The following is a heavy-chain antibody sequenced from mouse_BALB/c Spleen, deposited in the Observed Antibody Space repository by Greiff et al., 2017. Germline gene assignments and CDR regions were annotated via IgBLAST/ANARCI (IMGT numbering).Heavy chain of an antibody. CDR1: GFTFSSYA. V-gene: IGHV5-6-5*01. CDR3: AREGYGSSFYYYAMDY. J-gene: IGHJ4*01. Sequence: DVKLVESGGGLVKPGGSLKLSCAASGFTFSSYAMSWVRQTPEKRLEWVASISSGGSTYYPDSVKGRFTISRDNARNILYLQMSSLRSEDTAMYYCAREGYGSSFYYYAMDYWGQGTSVTVSS. D-gene: IGHD1-1*01. CDR2: ISSGGST.